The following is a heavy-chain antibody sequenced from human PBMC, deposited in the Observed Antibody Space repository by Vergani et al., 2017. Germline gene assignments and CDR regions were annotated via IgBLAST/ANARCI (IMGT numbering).Heavy chain of an antibody. CDR1: GGTFSSYA. CDR3: ARGGFGYDSSGYDFSVTXFDY. CDR2: IIPIFGTA. J-gene: IGHJ4*02. Sequence: QVQLVQSGAEVKKPGSSVKVSCKASGGTFSSYAISWVRQAPGQGLEWMGGIIPIFGTANYAQKFQGRVTITADESTSTAYMELSSLRSEDTAVYYCARGGFGYDSSGYDFSVTXFDYWGQGTLVTVSS. V-gene: IGHV1-69*01. D-gene: IGHD3-22*01.